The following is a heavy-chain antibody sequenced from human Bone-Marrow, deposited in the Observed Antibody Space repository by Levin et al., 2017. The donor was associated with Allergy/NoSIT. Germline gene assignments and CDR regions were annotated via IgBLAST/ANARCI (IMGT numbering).Heavy chain of an antibody. CDR2: IYSGGRG. CDR1: GFTVSSNH. J-gene: IGHJ3*02. CDR3: AIYGSGNDYSAFDI. Sequence: GGSLRLSCAASGFTVSSNHMSWVRQAPGKGLEWVSLIYSGGRGYYADYVRGRFTISRDNSKNTLYLQLNSLRAEDTAVYYCAIYGSGNDYSAFDIWGQGTMVTVSS. D-gene: IGHD3-10*01. V-gene: IGHV3-53*01.